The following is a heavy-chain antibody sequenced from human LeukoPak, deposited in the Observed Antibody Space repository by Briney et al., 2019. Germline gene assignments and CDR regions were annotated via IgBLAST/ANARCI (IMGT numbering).Heavy chain of an antibody. CDR3: ARSNSPHLDY. V-gene: IGHV3-74*01. D-gene: IGHD5-18*01. CDR1: GFTFSNYW. CDR2: INNDGTST. J-gene: IGHJ4*02. Sequence: PGGSLRLSCATSGFTFSNYWMHWVRQAPGKGLVWVSHINNDGTSTSYADSVKGRFTISRDNAKNTLYLQMNSLRAEDTAVYYCARSNSPHLDYWGQGTLVTVSS.